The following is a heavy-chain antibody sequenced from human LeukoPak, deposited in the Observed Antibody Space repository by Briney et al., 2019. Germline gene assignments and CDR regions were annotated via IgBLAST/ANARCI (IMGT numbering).Heavy chain of an antibody. V-gene: IGHV4-30-2*01. CDR1: GGSISSGGYY. J-gene: IGHJ4*02. D-gene: IGHD3-10*01. Sequence: SQTLSLTCTVSGGSISSGGYYWSWIRQPPGKGLEWIGYIYHSGSTYYNPSLKSRVTISVDRSKNQFSLKLSSVTAADTAVYYCARERGNYYGSGSYYYGYWGQGTLVTVSS. CDR2: IYHSGST. CDR3: ARERGNYYGSGSYYYGY.